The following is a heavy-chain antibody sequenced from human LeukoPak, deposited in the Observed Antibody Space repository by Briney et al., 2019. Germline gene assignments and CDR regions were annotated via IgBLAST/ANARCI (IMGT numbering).Heavy chain of an antibody. CDR2: INHSGST. Sequence: PSETLSLTCAVYGGSFSGYYWSWIRQPPGKGLEWIGEINHSGSTNYNPSLKGRVTISVDTSKNQFSLKLSSVTAPDTAVYYCARGYCSKGVCYTALESRRLITSSGVDPWGQGTLVTGSS. V-gene: IGHV4-34*01. D-gene: IGHD2-8*01. CDR1: GGSFSGYY. CDR3: ARGYCSKGVCYTALESRRLITSSGVDP. J-gene: IGHJ5*02.